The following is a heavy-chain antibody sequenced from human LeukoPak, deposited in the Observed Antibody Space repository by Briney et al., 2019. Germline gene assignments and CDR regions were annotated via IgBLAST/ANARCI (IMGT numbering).Heavy chain of an antibody. Sequence: PGGSLRLSCAASGCTFSSYEMNWGRQAPGQGLEWGSYSSSGGSTIYYADSVKGRFTISRDNAKNSLSLQLNSLRAEDTAVYYCAPCGGSYLRTLDYWGQGTPVTVSS. CDR2: SSSGGSTI. CDR1: GCTFSSYE. J-gene: IGHJ4*02. V-gene: IGHV3-48*03. CDR3: APCGGSYLRTLDY. D-gene: IGHD1-26*01.